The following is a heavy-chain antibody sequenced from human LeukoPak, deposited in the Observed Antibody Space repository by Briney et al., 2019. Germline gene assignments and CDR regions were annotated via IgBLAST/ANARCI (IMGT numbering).Heavy chain of an antibody. CDR1: GGTFSNHA. Sequence: SVKVSCKASGGTFSNHAFSWVRQAPGQGLEWMGGIIPIDDSTNYVQKFEDRVMITADEATNIIYMELGSLKSEDTAEYYCARHSGHSSWYYGLDVWGQGTTVIVSS. CDR3: ARHSGHSSWYYGLDV. D-gene: IGHD6-13*01. J-gene: IGHJ6*02. CDR2: IIPIDDST. V-gene: IGHV1-69*13.